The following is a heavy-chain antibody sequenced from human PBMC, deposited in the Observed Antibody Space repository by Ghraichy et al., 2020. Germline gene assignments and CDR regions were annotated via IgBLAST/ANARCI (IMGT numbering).Heavy chain of an antibody. CDR1: GFTFSSYA. CDR2: ISGSGSST. D-gene: IGHD1-26*01. J-gene: IGHJ5*02. V-gene: IGHV3-23*01. CDR3: AKGGGSYFGP. Sequence: GGSLRLSCAASGFTFSSYAMSWVRQAPGKGLEWVSSISGSGSSTYYADSVKGRFTISRDTSKNTLYLQMNSLRAEDTAVYYCAKGGGSYFGPWGRGTLVTVSS.